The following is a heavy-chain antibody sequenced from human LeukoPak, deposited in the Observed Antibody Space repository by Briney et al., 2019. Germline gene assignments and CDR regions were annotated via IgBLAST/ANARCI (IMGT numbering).Heavy chain of an antibody. J-gene: IGHJ4*02. Sequence: PSETLSLTCAVYGGSFSGYYWSWIRQPPGKGLEWIGEINHSGSTNYNPSLKSRVTISVDTSKNQFSLKLSSVTAADTAVYYCATSYMTYYYDSSGYRNWGQGTLVTVSS. CDR1: GGSFSGYY. CDR2: INHSGST. CDR3: ATSYMTYYYDSSGYRN. V-gene: IGHV4-34*01. D-gene: IGHD3-22*01.